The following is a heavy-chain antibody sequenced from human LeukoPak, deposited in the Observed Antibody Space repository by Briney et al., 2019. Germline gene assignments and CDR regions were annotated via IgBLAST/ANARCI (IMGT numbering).Heavy chain of an antibody. CDR2: IDSDGTGA. Sequence: PGGSLRLSCTASGFTFRSDRMHWVRQVPGKGLVWVSRIDSDGTGAVCADAVEGRFTISRDNARNTLYLQMNSLRDEDSAVYYCVRGGFNGDWGQGTLVAVSS. CDR3: VRGGFNGD. CDR1: GFTFRSDR. V-gene: IGHV3-74*03. D-gene: IGHD2-8*01. J-gene: IGHJ4*02.